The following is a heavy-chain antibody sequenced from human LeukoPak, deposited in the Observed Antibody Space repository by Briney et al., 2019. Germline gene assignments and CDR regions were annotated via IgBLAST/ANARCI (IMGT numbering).Heavy chain of an antibody. Sequence: ASVKVSCKASGYTFTSYGISWVRQTPGQGLEWMGWISAYNGNTKNAQKFQGRVSMTTDTSTSTAYMELRSLRSGDTAVYYCATDSGATTTGFDYWGQGTLVTVSS. CDR1: GYTFTSYG. D-gene: IGHD5-12*01. J-gene: IGHJ4*02. V-gene: IGHV1-18*01. CDR3: ATDSGATTTGFDY. CDR2: ISAYNGNT.